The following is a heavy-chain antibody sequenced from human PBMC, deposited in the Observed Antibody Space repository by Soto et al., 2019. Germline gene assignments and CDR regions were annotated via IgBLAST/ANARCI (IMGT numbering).Heavy chain of an antibody. V-gene: IGHV3-33*01. D-gene: IGHD2-2*02. J-gene: IGHJ6*02. Sequence: QTGGSLRLSCAASGFTFSNYGMHWVRQAPGKGLEWVAVIWYDGSNKYYADSVKGRFTISRDNSKNTLYLHMNSLRAEDSALYYCARDPYTHCTSTSCYTAYYCFYGMDVWGQGTTVTVSS. CDR2: IWYDGSNK. CDR1: GFTFSNYG. CDR3: ARDPYTHCTSTSCYTAYYCFYGMDV.